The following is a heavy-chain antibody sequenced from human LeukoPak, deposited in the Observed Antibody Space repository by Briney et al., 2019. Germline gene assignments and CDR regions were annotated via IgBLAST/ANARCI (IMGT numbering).Heavy chain of an antibody. V-gene: IGHV3-23*01. CDR3: AKAPTYYYDSSGPH. D-gene: IGHD3-22*01. J-gene: IGHJ4*02. Sequence: PGGSLRLSCAASGFSLRTYGMSWVRQAPGKGLEWVSTISFSDETTYYTDSVKGRFTISRDNSKNTLYLQMNSLRAEDTAVYYCAKAPTYYYDSSGPHWGQGTLVTVSS. CDR1: GFSLRTYG. CDR2: ISFSDETT.